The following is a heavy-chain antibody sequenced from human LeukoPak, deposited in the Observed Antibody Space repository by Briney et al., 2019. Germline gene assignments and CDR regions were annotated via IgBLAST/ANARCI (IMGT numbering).Heavy chain of an antibody. CDR1: GGSFSGYY. CDR3: ARGDRHDFWSGYYTGLSWFDP. CDR2: IDHSGST. D-gene: IGHD3-3*01. J-gene: IGHJ5*02. V-gene: IGHV4-34*01. Sequence: PAETLSLTCAVYGGSFSGYYWSWIRQPPGKGLEWLGEIDHSGSTNYSPSHKRRVTISVDTSKNQFSLKLSSATAADTAVYYCARGDRHDFWSGYYTGLSWFDPWGQGTLVTVSS.